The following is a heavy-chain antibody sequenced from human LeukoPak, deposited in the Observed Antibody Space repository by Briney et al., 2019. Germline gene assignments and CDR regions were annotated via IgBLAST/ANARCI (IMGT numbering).Heavy chain of an antibody. CDR1: GYSISSGYY. V-gene: IGHV4-38-2*02. Sequence: PSETLSLTCTVSGYSISSGYYWSWIRQPPGKGLEWIGEINHSGSTNYNPSLKSRVTISVDTSKNQFSLKLSSVTAADTAVYYCASLYPRRSGSYYISYYYYYYMDVWGKGTTVTISS. D-gene: IGHD3-10*01. CDR2: INHSGST. CDR3: ASLYPRRSGSYYISYYYYYYMDV. J-gene: IGHJ6*03.